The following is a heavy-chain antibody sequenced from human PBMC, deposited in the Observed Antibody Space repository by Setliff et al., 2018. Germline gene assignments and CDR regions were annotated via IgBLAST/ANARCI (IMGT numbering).Heavy chain of an antibody. CDR3: ARGIAYCGGDRFLRTGFDY. CDR1: VGTFSSYA. J-gene: IGHJ4*02. D-gene: IGHD2-21*02. Sequence: SVKVSCKASVGTFSSYAISWVRQAPGQGLEWMGGIIPIFGTANYAQKFQGRVTINTDESTSTAYMELSSHRPEDTAGYYCARGIAYCGGDRFLRTGFDYWGQGTLVTVSS. V-gene: IGHV1-69*05. CDR2: IIPIFGTA.